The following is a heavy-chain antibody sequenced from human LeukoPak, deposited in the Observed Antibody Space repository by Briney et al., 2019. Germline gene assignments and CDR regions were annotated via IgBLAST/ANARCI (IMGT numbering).Heavy chain of an antibody. CDR1: GYTFTGYY. D-gene: IGHD5-18*01. Sequence: ASVKVSCKASGYTFTGYYMHWVRQATGQGLEWMGWMNPNSGNTGYAQKFQGRVTMTRNTSISTAYMELSSLRSEDTAVYYCARALDGGYSTGGDYWGQGTLVTVSS. CDR3: ARALDGGYSTGGDY. CDR2: MNPNSGNT. V-gene: IGHV1-8*02. J-gene: IGHJ4*02.